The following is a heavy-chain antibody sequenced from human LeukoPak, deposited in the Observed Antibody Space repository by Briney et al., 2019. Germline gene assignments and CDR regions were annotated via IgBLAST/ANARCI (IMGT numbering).Heavy chain of an antibody. D-gene: IGHD3-9*01. CDR1: GGTFSSYA. CDR2: IIPIFGTA. J-gene: IGHJ4*02. CDR3: ARSRADYDILTGYPYYFDY. V-gene: IGHV1-69*06. Sequence: ASVKVSCTASGGTFSSYAISWVRQAPGQGLEWMGGIIPIFGTANYAQKFQGRVTITADKSTSTAYMELSSLRSEDTAVYYCARSRADYDILTGYPYYFDYWGQGTLVTVSS.